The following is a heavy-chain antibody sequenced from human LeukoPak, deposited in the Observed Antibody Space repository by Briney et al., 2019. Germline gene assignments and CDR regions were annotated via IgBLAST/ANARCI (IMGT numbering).Heavy chain of an antibody. D-gene: IGHD3-10*01. J-gene: IGHJ6*02. CDR1: GGTFSSYA. V-gene: IGHV1-69*13. Sequence: ASVKVSCKASGGTFSSYAISWVRQAPGQGLEWMGGIIPIFGTANYAQKFRGRVTITADESTSTAYMELSSLRSEDTAVYYCARGGGSGNYLRYYYYYYGMDVWGQGTTVTVSS. CDR3: ARGGGSGNYLRYYYYYYGMDV. CDR2: IIPIFGTA.